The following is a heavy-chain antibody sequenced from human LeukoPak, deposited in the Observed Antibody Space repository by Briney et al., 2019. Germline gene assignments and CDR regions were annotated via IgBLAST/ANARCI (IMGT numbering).Heavy chain of an antibody. V-gene: IGHV1-69*13. CDR3: ATGGYSYGYNY. J-gene: IGHJ4*02. D-gene: IGHD5-18*01. CDR2: IIPIFGTA. Sequence: ASVKVSCKASGGTFSSYAISWVRQAPGQGLEWMGGIIPIFGTANYAQKFQGRVTITADESTSTAYMELSSLRSEDTAAYYCATGGYSYGYNYWGQGTLVTVSS. CDR1: GGTFSSYA.